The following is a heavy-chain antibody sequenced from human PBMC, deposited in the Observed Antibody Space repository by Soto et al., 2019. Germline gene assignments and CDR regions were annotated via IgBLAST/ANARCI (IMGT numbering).Heavy chain of an antibody. CDR2: IYWDGDK. D-gene: IGHD2-21*02. Sequence: QITLKESGPTLVKPTQTLTLTCTFSGFSLNTGGLGVGWIRQPPGKALEWLALIYWDGDKRYSPSLQSRLSITTDTSNNQVVLTMTHMDPVDTATYYCVHSRCGGDCLRPYSSHYYYGMDVWGQGNTVTVSS. V-gene: IGHV2-5*02. J-gene: IGHJ6*02. CDR3: VHSRCGGDCLRPYSSHYYYGMDV. CDR1: GFSLNTGGLG.